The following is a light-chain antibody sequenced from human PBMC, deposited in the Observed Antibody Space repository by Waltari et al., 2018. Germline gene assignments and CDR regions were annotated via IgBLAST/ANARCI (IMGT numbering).Light chain of an antibody. CDR3: QQYYSYPLIT. J-gene: IGKJ5*01. CDR2: AAS. CDR1: QGISSY. V-gene: IGKV1-8*01. Sequence: AIRMTQSPSSFSASTGDRVTITCRASQGISSYLAWYQQKPGKAPKLLIYAASTLQSGVPSRFSGSGSGTDFTLTISCLQSEDFATYYCQQYYSYPLITFGQGIRLEIK.